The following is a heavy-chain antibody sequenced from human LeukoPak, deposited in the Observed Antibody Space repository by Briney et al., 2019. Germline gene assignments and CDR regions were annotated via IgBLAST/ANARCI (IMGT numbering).Heavy chain of an antibody. CDR1: AGTFSSYT. CDR2: IIPILGIA. Sequence: ASVKVSCKASAGTFSSYTISWVRQAPGQGLEWMGRIIPILGIANYAQKFQGRVTITADKSTSTAYMELSSLRSEDTAVYYCAPDYGGNSDAEYFQHWGQGTLVTVSS. J-gene: IGHJ1*01. D-gene: IGHD4-23*01. CDR3: APDYGGNSDAEYFQH. V-gene: IGHV1-69*02.